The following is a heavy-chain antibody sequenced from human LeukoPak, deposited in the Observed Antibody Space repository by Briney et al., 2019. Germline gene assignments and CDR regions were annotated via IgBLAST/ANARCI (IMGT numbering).Heavy chain of an antibody. J-gene: IGHJ5*02. V-gene: IGHV3-23*01. CDR3: ARGYGSGMA. D-gene: IGHD3-10*01. Sequence: GGSLRLSCAASGFTFSSYVMNWVRQAPGKGLEWVSGVSGSGGSIYYADSVKGRFTVSRDNSKNTLDLQMNRLRAEDTAVYYRARGYGSGMAWGQGTLVTVSS. CDR1: GFTFSSYV. CDR2: VSGSGGSI.